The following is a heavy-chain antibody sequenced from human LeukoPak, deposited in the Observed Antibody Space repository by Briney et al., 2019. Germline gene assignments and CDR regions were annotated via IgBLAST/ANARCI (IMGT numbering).Heavy chain of an antibody. CDR1: GFTFSNAW. V-gene: IGHV3-15*01. Sequence: GGSLRLSCAASGFTFSNAWMSWVRQAPGKGLEWVGRIKSKTGGGTTDYAAPVKGRFTISRDDSKNTLFLQMNSLKTEDTAVYHCTTDGGDYYFDYWGQGTLVTVSS. CDR2: IKSKTGGGTT. CDR3: TTDGGDYYFDY. J-gene: IGHJ4*02. D-gene: IGHD2-21*02.